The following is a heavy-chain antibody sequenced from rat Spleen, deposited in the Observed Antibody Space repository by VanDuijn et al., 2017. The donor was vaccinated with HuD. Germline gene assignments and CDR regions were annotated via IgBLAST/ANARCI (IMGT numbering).Heavy chain of an antibody. CDR2: ISSDGRRN. D-gene: IGHD1-10*01. Sequence: EVQLVESDGDLVQPGRSLKLSCAASGFTFSDFYMAWVRQAPTKGLEWVATISSDGRRNYYRDSVKGRFTISRDNAKSSLYLQMDSLRSADTATYYCARLEATYWFAYWGQGTLVTVSS. J-gene: IGHJ3*01. CDR1: GFTFSDFY. CDR3: ARLEATYWFAY. V-gene: IGHV5-29*01.